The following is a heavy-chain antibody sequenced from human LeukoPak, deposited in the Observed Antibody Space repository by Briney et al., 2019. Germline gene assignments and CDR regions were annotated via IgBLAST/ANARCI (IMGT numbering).Heavy chain of an antibody. CDR2: ISSSGSTI. D-gene: IGHD3-10*01. V-gene: IGHV3-48*03. CDR3: ARVAKYYYGSETYYFFEH. Sequence: GGSLRLPCAASGFTFSSYEMNWVRQAPGKGLEWVSYISSSGSTIYYADSVKGRFTISRDNAKNSLYLQMNSLRVEDTAVYYCARVAKYYYGSETYYFFEHWGQGTPVTASS. CDR1: GFTFSSYE. J-gene: IGHJ4*02.